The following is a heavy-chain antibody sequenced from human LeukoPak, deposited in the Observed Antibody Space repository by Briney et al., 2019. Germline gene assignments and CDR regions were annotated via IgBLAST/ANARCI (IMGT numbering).Heavy chain of an antibody. D-gene: IGHD1-26*01. Sequence: GGSLRLSCAASGFTFSSYGMHWVRQAPGKGLEWVAVIWYDGSNKYYADSVKGRFTISRDNSKNTLYLQMNSLRAEDTAVYYCARTLKEVGATLATYYYYGMDVWGQGTTVTASS. CDR1: GFTFSSYG. V-gene: IGHV3-33*01. CDR2: IWYDGSNK. CDR3: ARTLKEVGATLATYYYYGMDV. J-gene: IGHJ6*02.